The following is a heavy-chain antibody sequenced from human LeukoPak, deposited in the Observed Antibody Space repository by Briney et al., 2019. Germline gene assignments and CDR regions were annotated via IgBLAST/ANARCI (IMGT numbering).Heavy chain of an antibody. V-gene: IGHV3-23*01. D-gene: IGHD6-19*01. Sequence: GGSLRLSCAASGLTFSSYAMSWVRQAPGKGLDWVSTISGTGGSTYYGDSVKGRFTISRDNSKNTLYLQMNSLRAEDTAVYYCARSSGHIPNWFDPWGQGTLVTVSS. J-gene: IGHJ5*02. CDR2: ISGTGGST. CDR3: ARSSGHIPNWFDP. CDR1: GLTFSSYA.